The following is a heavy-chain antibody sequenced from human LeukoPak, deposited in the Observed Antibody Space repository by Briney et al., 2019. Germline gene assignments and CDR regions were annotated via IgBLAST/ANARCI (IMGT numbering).Heavy chain of an antibody. Sequence: GESLRLSCTASGFTFSTYAMTWVRQAPGKGLEWISSVSSGSSYIYYADSVRGRFTISRDNAKNSLYLEMNNLRAEDTAMYSCARDRPTGASRVFVVEWGQGTLVTVSS. J-gene: IGHJ4*02. V-gene: IGHV3-21*01. D-gene: IGHD3-3*01. CDR3: ARDRPTGASRVFVVE. CDR1: GFTFSTYA. CDR2: VSSGSSYI.